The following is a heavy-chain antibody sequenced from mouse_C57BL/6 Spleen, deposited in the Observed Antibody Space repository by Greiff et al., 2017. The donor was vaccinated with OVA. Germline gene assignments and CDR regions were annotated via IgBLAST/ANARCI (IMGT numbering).Heavy chain of an antibody. Sequence: QVQLQQPGAELVKPGASVKMSCKASGYTFTSYWITWVKQRPGQGLEWIGDIYPGSGSTNYNEKFKSKATLTVDTSSSTAYMQLSSLTSEDSAVYYCAREGVLRDQLGGDYWGQGTTLTVSS. V-gene: IGHV1-55*01. D-gene: IGHD3-3*01. CDR2: IYPGSGST. CDR1: GYTFTSYW. J-gene: IGHJ2*01. CDR3: AREGVLRDQLGGDY.